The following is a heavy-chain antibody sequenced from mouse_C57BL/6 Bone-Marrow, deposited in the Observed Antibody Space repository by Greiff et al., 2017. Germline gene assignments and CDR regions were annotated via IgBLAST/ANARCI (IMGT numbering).Heavy chain of an antibody. D-gene: IGHD2-3*01. Sequence: QVQLQQPGAELVRPGSSVKLSCKASGYTFTSYWMHWVKQRPIQGLEWIGNIDPSDSETHYNQKFKDKATLTVDKSSSTAYMQLSSLTSEDSAVYYCARWTGDGYSGFFAYWGQGTLVTVSA. CDR1: GYTFTSYW. CDR3: ARWTGDGYSGFFAY. V-gene: IGHV1-52*01. CDR2: IDPSDSET. J-gene: IGHJ3*01.